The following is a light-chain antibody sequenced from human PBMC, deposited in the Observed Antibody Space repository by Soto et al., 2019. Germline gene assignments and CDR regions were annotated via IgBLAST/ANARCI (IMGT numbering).Light chain of an antibody. Sequence: EIVLTQSPGTLSLSPGEIATLSCRASQTITNSYLAWYQQKPGQPPRLLIYGASSRATGVPDRFSGSGSGTDFTLTISRLEPEDFAVYYCQQYGSSPGITFGQGTRLEI. CDR3: QQYGSSPGIT. V-gene: IGKV3-20*01. CDR1: QTITNSY. CDR2: GAS. J-gene: IGKJ5*01.